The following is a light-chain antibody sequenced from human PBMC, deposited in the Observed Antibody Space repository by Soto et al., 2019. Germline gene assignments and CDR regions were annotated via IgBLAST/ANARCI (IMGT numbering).Light chain of an antibody. CDR1: QSISSY. CDR2: AAS. Sequence: DIQMTQSPSSLSASVGDRVTITCRASQSISSYLNWYQQKPGKAPKLLIYAASSLQSGVPSRFSGSGSGTDFTRTISTRQPEDFATYYCQQSYSTPFTFGPGTKVYIK. J-gene: IGKJ3*01. V-gene: IGKV1-39*01. CDR3: QQSYSTPFT.